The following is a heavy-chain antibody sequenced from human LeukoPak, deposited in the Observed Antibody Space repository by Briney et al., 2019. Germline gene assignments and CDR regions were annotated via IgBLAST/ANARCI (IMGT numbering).Heavy chain of an antibody. D-gene: IGHD4-23*01. CDR3: ARLPYGGNYYYYYYMDV. J-gene: IGHJ6*03. V-gene: IGHV5-51*01. Sequence: GESLKISCKGSGYSFTSYWIGWVCQMPGKGLEWMGIIYPGDSDTRYSPSFQGQVTISADKSISTAYLQWSSLKASDTAMYYCARLPYGGNYYYYYYMDVWGKGTTVTVSS. CDR1: GYSFTSYW. CDR2: IYPGDSDT.